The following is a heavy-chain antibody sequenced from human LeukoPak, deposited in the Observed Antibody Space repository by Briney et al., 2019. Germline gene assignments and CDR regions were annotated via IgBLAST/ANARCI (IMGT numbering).Heavy chain of an antibody. CDR3: AKDSLRSGYCFDY. V-gene: IGHV3-30*18. D-gene: IGHD3-22*01. J-gene: IGHJ4*02. Sequence: GRSLRLSCAASGFTFSSYGMHWVRQAPGKGLEWVAVISYDGSNKYYADSVKGRFTISRDNSKNTLYLQMNSLRAEDTAVYYCAKDSLRSGYCFDYWGQGTLVTVSS. CDR2: ISYDGSNK. CDR1: GFTFSSYG.